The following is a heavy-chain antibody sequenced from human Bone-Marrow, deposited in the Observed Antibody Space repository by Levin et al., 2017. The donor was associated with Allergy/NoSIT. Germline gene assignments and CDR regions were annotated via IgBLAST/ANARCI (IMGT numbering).Heavy chain of an antibody. Sequence: HPGGSLRLSCAASGFTFSNYAMTWVRQGPGKGLESVSAIKSDGTTFYTDSVKGRFTISRDDSRNTLFLQMNSLRAEDTAVYYCAKARVATPFDYWGQGTLVTVSS. V-gene: IGHV3-23*01. J-gene: IGHJ4*02. D-gene: IGHD5-12*01. CDR3: AKARVATPFDY. CDR2: IKSDGTT. CDR1: GFTFSNYA.